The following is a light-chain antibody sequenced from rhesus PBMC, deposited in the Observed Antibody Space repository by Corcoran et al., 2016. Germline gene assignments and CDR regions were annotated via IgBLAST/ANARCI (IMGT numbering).Light chain of an antibody. CDR3: LPRNSYPYS. J-gene: IGKJ2*01. CDR2: AAS. CDR1: QGISSY. V-gene: IGKV1-28*02. Sequence: DIQMTQSPSSLSASVGDTVTITCRASQGISSYLNWFQQKPGKAPKLLIYAASSLESGVPSRFSGSGSGTEFTLTISSPQPENLAAYYCLPRNSYPYSFGQRTKVEI.